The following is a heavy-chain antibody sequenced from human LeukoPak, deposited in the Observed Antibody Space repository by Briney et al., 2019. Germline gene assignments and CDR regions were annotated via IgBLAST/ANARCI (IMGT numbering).Heavy chain of an antibody. CDR3: ARDFAAAAKGAH. V-gene: IGHV3-7*01. CDR2: IKQDGGEK. D-gene: IGHD2-2*01. Sequence: TGGSLRLXGAASGFTFISYWMSWVGRAPGKGREGVPNIKQDGGEKYYVDSVKGRFTISRDNAKNSLYLQMNSLRAEDTAVYYCARDFAAAAKGAHWGQGTLVTVSS. J-gene: IGHJ4*02. CDR1: GFTFISYW.